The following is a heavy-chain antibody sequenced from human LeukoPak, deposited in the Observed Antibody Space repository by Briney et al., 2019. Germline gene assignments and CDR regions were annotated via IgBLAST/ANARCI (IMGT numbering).Heavy chain of an antibody. CDR2: IYTSGST. CDR3: AKERLAYGSSGYYQPWFDP. J-gene: IGHJ5*02. D-gene: IGHD3-22*01. CDR1: GGSISSGSYY. V-gene: IGHV4-61*02. Sequence: PSQTLSLTCTVSGGSISSGSYYWSWIRQPAGKGLEWIGRIYTSGSTNYNPSLKSRVTISVDTSKNQFSLKLSSVTAADTAVYYCAKERLAYGSSGYYQPWFDPWGQGTLVTVSS.